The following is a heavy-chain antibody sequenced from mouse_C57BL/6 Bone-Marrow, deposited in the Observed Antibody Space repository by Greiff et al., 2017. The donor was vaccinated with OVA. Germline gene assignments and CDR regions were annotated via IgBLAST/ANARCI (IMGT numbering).Heavy chain of an antibody. J-gene: IGHJ2*01. CDR3: TTDNYGY. CDR2: IDTENGDT. Sequence: EVQLQQSGAELVRPGASVKLSCTASGFNIKDDYMHWVKQRPEQGLEWIGWIDTENGDTEDASKFQGKATITADTSSNTAYLQLSSLTSEDTAVYYCTTDNYGYWGQGTTLTVSS. CDR1: GFNIKDDY. D-gene: IGHD1-1*01. V-gene: IGHV14-4*01.